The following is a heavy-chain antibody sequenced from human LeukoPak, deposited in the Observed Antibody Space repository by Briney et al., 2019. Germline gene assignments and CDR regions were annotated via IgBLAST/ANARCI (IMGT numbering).Heavy chain of an antibody. J-gene: IGHJ4*02. V-gene: IGHV4-34*01. CDR3: ARGRTVTPPGYFDY. Sequence: ASETLSLTCAVYGGSFSGYYWSWIRQPPGKGLEWIGEINHSGSTNYNPSLKSRVTISVDTSKNQFSLKLSSVTAADTAVYYCARGRTVTPPGYFDYWGQGTLVTVSS. D-gene: IGHD4-17*01. CDR1: GGSFSGYY. CDR2: INHSGST.